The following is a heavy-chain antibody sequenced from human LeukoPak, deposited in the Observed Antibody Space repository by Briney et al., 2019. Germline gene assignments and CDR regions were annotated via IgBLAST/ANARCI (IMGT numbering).Heavy chain of an antibody. CDR1: GYTFTGYY. Sequence: ASVKVSCKASGYTFTGYYMHWVRQAPGQGLEWMGWINPNSGGTNYAQKFQGRVTMTRDTSISTAYMELSRLRSDDTAVYYCARDEGGSESWFDPWGQGTLVTVSS. CDR2: INPNSGGT. V-gene: IGHV1-2*02. D-gene: IGHD6-19*01. J-gene: IGHJ5*02. CDR3: ARDEGGSESWFDP.